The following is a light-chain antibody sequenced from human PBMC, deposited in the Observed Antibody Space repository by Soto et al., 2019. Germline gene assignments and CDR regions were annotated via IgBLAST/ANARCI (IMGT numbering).Light chain of an antibody. Sequence: EILLTQSPGTLSLSPGERATLSCRTSQSVGSTYLAWYQQKPGQAPRLLIFEASRRATGIPDRFSGSGSGTDFTLTISRLEPEDFATYYCQQLNSFPWTFGQGSTVEIK. V-gene: IGKV3D-20*02. CDR3: QQLNSFPWT. J-gene: IGKJ1*01. CDR1: QSVGSTY. CDR2: EAS.